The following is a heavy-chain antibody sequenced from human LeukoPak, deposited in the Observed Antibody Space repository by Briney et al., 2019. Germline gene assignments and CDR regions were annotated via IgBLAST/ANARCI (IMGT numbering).Heavy chain of an antibody. CDR1: GFTFSSYA. D-gene: IGHD3-10*01. Sequence: GGSLRLSCAASGFTFSSYAMSWVRQAPGKGLEWVSAISGSGGSTYYADSVKGRFTISRDNAKNSLYLQMNSLRAEDTAVYYCARGGRDRFDYWGQGTLVTVSS. V-gene: IGHV3-23*01. CDR2: ISGSGGST. J-gene: IGHJ4*02. CDR3: ARGGRDRFDY.